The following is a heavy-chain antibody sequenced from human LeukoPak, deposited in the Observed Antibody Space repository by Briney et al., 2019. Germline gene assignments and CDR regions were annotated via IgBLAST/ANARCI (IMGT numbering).Heavy chain of an antibody. V-gene: IGHV3-7*01. CDR1: GFTFSDYW. Sequence: GGSPRLSCTVSGFTFSDYWMSWVRQVPGKGLEWVANINQHGSSQYYVDSVKGRFAISRDNAKNSLYLQMNSLRDDDTSVYYCARSPATGTVDYWGQGTMVAVSS. J-gene: IGHJ4*02. CDR3: ARSPATGTVDY. D-gene: IGHD1-1*01. CDR2: INQHGSSQ.